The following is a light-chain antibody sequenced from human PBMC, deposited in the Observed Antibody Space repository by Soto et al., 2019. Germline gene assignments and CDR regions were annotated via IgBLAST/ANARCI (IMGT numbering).Light chain of an antibody. CDR1: QSISSN. CDR3: QQYNNWPWT. Sequence: EIVMTQSPATLSVSRGERATLSCRASQSISSNLAWYQQQPGQAPRLLIYGASTWATGVPARFSGSGSGTEFTLTISSLQSEDFAVYYCQQYNNWPWTFGQGTKVEIK. V-gene: IGKV3-15*01. J-gene: IGKJ1*01. CDR2: GAS.